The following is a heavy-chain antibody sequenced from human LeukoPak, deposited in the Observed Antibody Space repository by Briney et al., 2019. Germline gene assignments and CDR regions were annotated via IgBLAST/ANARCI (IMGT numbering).Heavy chain of an antibody. J-gene: IGHJ4*02. D-gene: IGHD6-19*01. Sequence: GSLRLSCAASGFTFSSYAMSWIRQPPGKGLEWIGYIYYTGSTNYNPSLESRVTMSVDTSKNQFSLKLSSVTAADTAVYYCARLAYRGPAVADFDYWGQGTLVTVSS. CDR2: IYYTGST. CDR3: ARLAYRGPAVADFDY. CDR1: GFTFSSYA. V-gene: IGHV4-59*08.